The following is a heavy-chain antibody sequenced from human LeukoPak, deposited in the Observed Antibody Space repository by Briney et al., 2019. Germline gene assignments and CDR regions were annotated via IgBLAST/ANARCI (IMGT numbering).Heavy chain of an antibody. J-gene: IGHJ4*02. CDR3: TRQTQNSGSYYTEYYFDY. CDR1: GFTFSDSY. CDR2: ISGSGHDI. D-gene: IGHD1-26*01. V-gene: IGHV3-11*04. Sequence: PGGSLRLSCAASGFTFSDSYMTWVRQAPGKGVEWVAYISGSGHDINYSDSVKGRFTISRDNAKNSLYLQMSSLRVEDTAVYYCTRQTQNSGSYYTEYYFDYWGQGTLVTVSS.